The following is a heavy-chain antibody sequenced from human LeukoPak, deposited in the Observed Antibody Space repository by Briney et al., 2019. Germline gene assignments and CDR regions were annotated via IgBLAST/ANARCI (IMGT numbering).Heavy chain of an antibody. V-gene: IGHV1-46*01. CDR3: ARAKTRYCSGGSRCDY. J-gene: IGHJ4*02. CDR1: GYSFTSYF. D-gene: IGHD2-15*01. Sequence: ASVKVSCKASGYSFTSYFMHWVRQAPGQGLEWMGIINPSAGGIDYAQKFQGRITMTRDTSTSTVYMELRSLRSEDTAVYYCARAKTRYCSGGSRCDYWGQGTLVTVSS. CDR2: INPSAGGI.